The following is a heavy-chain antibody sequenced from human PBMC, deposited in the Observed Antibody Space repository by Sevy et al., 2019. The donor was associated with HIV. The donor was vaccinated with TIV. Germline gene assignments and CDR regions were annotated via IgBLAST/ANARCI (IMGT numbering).Heavy chain of an antibody. V-gene: IGHV3-7*01. CDR2: INQNGTEI. CDR3: AINSDYGMDA. J-gene: IGHJ6*02. Sequence: GGSLRLSCVVSGLTFRNYWMSWIRQAPGKGLEWVANINQNGTEIYSVDSVKGRFTFSRDNTKNSVYLQMNSLRAEDTAIYYCAINSDYGMDAWGQRTTVTVSS. CDR1: GLTFRNYW. D-gene: IGHD4-4*01.